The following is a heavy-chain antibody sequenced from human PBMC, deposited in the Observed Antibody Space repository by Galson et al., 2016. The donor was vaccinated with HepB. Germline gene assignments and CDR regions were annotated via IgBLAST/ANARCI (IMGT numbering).Heavy chain of an antibody. D-gene: IGHD3-10*01. CDR2: TYYRSRWYN. V-gene: IGHV6-1*01. CDR1: GDSVSSYSGA. CDR3: ARDRGSGRHFFDS. J-gene: IGHJ4*02. Sequence: CAISGDSVSSYSGAWDWLRQSPSRGLEWLGRTYYRSRWYNDYAGSVKGRITIEADTSKNLFSLQLTSVTVADTAVYYCARDRGSGRHFFDSWGQGTLDSVSS.